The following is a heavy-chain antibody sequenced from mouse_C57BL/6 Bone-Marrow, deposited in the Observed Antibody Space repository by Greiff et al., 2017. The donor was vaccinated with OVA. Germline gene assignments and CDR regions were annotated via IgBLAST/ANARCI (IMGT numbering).Heavy chain of an antibody. CDR1: GFTFSDYG. CDR2: ISNLAYSI. D-gene: IGHD2-4*01. Sequence: EVKVVESGGGLVQPGGSLKLSCAASGFTFSDYGMAWVRQAPRKGPEWVAFISNLAYSIYYADTVTGRFTISRENAKNTLYLEMSSLRSEDTAMYYCARLGLRRGFAYWGQGTLVTVSA. CDR3: ARLGLRRGFAY. J-gene: IGHJ3*01. V-gene: IGHV5-15*01.